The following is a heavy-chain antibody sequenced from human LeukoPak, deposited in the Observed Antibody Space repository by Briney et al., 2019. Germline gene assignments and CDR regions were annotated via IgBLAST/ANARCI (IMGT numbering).Heavy chain of an antibody. Sequence: GESLKISCKGSGYSFTTYWIGWVCQMPGKGLEWMGIIYPGDSETRYSPSFQGQVTISVDKSISTAYLQWSSLKASDTAMYYCARYGTNSGRFDYWGQGTLVTVSS. CDR2: IYPGDSET. CDR1: GYSFTTYW. CDR3: ARYGTNSGRFDY. D-gene: IGHD1-1*01. V-gene: IGHV5-51*01. J-gene: IGHJ4*02.